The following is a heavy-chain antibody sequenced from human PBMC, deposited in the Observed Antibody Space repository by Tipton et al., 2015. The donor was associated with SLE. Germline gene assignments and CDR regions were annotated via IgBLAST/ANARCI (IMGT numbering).Heavy chain of an antibody. CDR2: IRSKANSYAT. J-gene: IGHJ3*02. Sequence: SLRLSCAASGFTFSGSAMHWVRQASGKGLEWVGRIRSKANSYATAYAASVKGRFTISRDDSKNTAYLQMNSLKTEDTAVYYCTGYVDTTMAPGGGAFDIWGQGTMVTVSS. CDR3: TGYVDTTMAPGGGAFDI. D-gene: IGHD5-18*01. CDR1: GFTFSGSA. V-gene: IGHV3-73*01.